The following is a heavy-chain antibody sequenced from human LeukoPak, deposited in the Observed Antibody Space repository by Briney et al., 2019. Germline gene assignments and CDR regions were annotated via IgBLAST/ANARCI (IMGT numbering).Heavy chain of an antibody. Sequence: PGGSLRLFCAASGFTFSSYAMSWVRQAPGKGLEWVSAISGSGGSTYYADSVKGRFTISRDNSKNTLYLQMNSLIAEDTAVYYCAKSGYNRFDYWGQGTRVTVSS. D-gene: IGHD5-24*01. CDR1: GFTFSSYA. J-gene: IGHJ4*02. CDR3: AKSGYNRFDY. V-gene: IGHV3-23*01. CDR2: ISGSGGST.